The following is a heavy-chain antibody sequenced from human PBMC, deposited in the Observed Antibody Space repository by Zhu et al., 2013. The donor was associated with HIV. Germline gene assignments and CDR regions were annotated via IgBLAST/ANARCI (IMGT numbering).Heavy chain of an antibody. Sequence: QVQLVQSGAEVKKPGASVKVSCKASGYTFTGYSMHWVRQAPGQGLEWMGWINPNSGGTNYAQKFQGRVTMTRDTSISTAYMELSRLRSDDTAVYYCARDLLSHPFTIFGVVIRKKPPENDYHYYGMDVWAKGPRSTVSS. D-gene: IGHD3-3*01. CDR2: INPNSGGT. CDR1: GYTFTGYS. J-gene: IGHJ6*02. V-gene: IGHV1-2*02. CDR3: ARDLLSHPFTIFGVVIRKKPPENDYHYYGMDV.